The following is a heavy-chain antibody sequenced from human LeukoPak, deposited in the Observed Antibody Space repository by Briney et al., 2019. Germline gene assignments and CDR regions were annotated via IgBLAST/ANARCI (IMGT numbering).Heavy chain of an antibody. CDR1: GVSVSSGGYY. Sequence: SETLSLTCTVSGVSVSSGGYYWSWIRQRPGKGLEWIGYIYYSGSTYYNPSLKSRVTISVDTSKNQFSLTLSSVTAADTAVYYCARAARRYFHWSTGRGAFDIWGQGTMVTVSS. V-gene: IGHV4-31*03. CDR3: ARAARRYFHWSTGRGAFDI. CDR2: IYYSGST. J-gene: IGHJ3*02. D-gene: IGHD3-9*01.